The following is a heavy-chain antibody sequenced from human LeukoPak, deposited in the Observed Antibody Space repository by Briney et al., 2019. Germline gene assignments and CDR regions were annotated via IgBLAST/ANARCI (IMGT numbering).Heavy chain of an antibody. CDR3: ARDRTIFGVVMRWYFDL. CDR1: GGSISSYY. Sequence: SETLSLTCTVSGGSISSYYWSWIRQPPGKGLEWIGYIYYSGSGSTNYNPSLKSRVSISVDTSKNQFSLKLSSVTAADTAVYYCARDRTIFGVVMRWYFDLWGRGTLVTVSS. D-gene: IGHD3-3*01. CDR2: IYYSGSGST. J-gene: IGHJ2*01. V-gene: IGHV4-59*12.